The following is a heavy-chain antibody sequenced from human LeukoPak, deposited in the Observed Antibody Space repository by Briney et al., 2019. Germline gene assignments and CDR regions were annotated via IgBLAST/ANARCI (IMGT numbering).Heavy chain of an antibody. J-gene: IGHJ4*02. CDR2: IIPIFGTA. CDR3: ARMFPRGYSYSHFDY. V-gene: IGHV1-69*06. CDR1: GGTFSSYA. Sequence: ASVKVSCKASGGTFSSYAISWVRQAPGQGLEWMGGIIPIFGTANYAQKFQGRVTITADKSTSTAYMELSSLRSEDTAVYYCARMFPRGYSYSHFDYWGQGTLVTVSS. D-gene: IGHD5-18*01.